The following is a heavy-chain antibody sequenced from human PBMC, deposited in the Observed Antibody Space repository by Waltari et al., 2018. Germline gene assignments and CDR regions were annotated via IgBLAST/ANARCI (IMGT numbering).Heavy chain of an antibody. CDR2: IYYPGST. Sequence: QVQLQESGPSLLMPSETLSLICTVSGGSIRGFYWSWVRQPPGKGLDWIGYIYYPGSTNFNPSLKSRVTMSVDTSKNQFSLKLSSVTAADTAFYYCARGGGGDWEWFDPWGQGTLVTVSS. CDR1: GGSIRGFY. CDR3: ARGGGGDWEWFDP. V-gene: IGHV4-59*01. J-gene: IGHJ5*02. D-gene: IGHD2-21*02.